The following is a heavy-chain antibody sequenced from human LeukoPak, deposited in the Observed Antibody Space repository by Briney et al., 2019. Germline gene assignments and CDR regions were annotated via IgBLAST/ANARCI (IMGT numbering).Heavy chain of an antibody. D-gene: IGHD3-10*02. CDR2: IRSKALYGTS. J-gene: IGHJ4*02. CDR1: GFRFGGYA. V-gene: IGHV3-49*04. Sequence: GGSLRLSCTGSGFRFGGYALSWVRQAPGKGLEWVGFIRSKALYGTSEYAASVEGRFSISRDDSNNIAYLQMNSLKTDDTAVYFCVRESVRDYYFDYWGQGTLVTVSS. CDR3: VRESVRDYYFDY.